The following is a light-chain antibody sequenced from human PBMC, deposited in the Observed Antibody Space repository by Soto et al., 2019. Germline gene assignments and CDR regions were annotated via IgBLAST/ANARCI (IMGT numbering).Light chain of an antibody. CDR2: AAS. J-gene: IGKJ5*01. V-gene: IGKV1-12*01. Sequence: IPLTQSPSSLSASVGDRVTITCRASQGISSYLAWYQQKPGKAPKLLIYAASSLQSGVPSRFSGSGSGTDFTLTISSLQPEDFATYYCQQTNSFPRTFGQGTRLEIK. CDR3: QQTNSFPRT. CDR1: QGISSY.